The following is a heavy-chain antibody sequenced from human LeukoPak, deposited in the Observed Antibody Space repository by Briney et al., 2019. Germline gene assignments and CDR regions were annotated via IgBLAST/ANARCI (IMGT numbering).Heavy chain of an antibody. Sequence: PGGSLRLSCEGPGFTFSRHGMHWVRQAPGKGLEWVAVIWYDGSNKYYADSVKGRFTISRDNSKNTLYLQMNSLRAEDTAVCYCARDTHYDILTGPIGGVFDYWGQGTLVTVSS. J-gene: IGHJ4*02. CDR2: IWYDGSNK. D-gene: IGHD3-9*01. V-gene: IGHV3-33*08. CDR3: ARDTHYDILTGPIGGVFDY. CDR1: GFTFSRHG.